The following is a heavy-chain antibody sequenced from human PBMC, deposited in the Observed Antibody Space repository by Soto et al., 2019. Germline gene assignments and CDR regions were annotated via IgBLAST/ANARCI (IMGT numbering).Heavy chain of an antibody. CDR2: ISYDGSNK. V-gene: IGHV3-30*18. J-gene: IGHJ4*02. CDR1: GFTFSSYG. D-gene: IGHD6-19*01. CDR3: AKAPRGGSALAN. Sequence: QVQLVESGGGVVQPGRSLRLSCAASGFTFSSYGMHWVRQAPGKGLEWVAVISYDGSNKYYADSVKGRFTISRDNSKNTLYLQMNSLRAEDKAVYYCAKAPRGGSALANWGQGTLVTVSS.